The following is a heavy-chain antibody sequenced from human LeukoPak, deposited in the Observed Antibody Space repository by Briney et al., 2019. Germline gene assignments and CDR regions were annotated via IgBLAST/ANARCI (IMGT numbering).Heavy chain of an antibody. V-gene: IGHV3-21*01. CDR1: GFTFSSYS. CDR3: ASGHSSGWYGAPAYYYYGMDV. CDR2: ISSSSSYI. J-gene: IGHJ6*02. Sequence: GGSLRLSCAASGFTFSSYSMNWVRQAPGKGLECVSSISSSSSYIYYADSVKGRFTISRDNAKNSLYLQMNSLRAEDTAVYYCASGHSSGWYGAPAYYYYGMDVWGQGTTVTVSS. D-gene: IGHD6-19*01.